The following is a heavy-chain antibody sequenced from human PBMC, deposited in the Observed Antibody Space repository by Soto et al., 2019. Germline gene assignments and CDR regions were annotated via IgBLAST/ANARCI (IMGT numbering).Heavy chain of an antibody. J-gene: IGHJ4*02. D-gene: IGHD3-22*01. CDR1: GYTFTAYY. Sequence: ASVKVSCKTSGYTFTAYYIHWVRQAPGQGLEWMGRINPNSGGTNYAQRFQGTITMTRDTSISTAYMELSRLTSDDTAVYYCARISEYYDSSTYYALLLWGQGTRVTVSS. CDR2: INPNSGGT. CDR3: ARISEYYDSSTYYALLL. V-gene: IGHV1-2*02.